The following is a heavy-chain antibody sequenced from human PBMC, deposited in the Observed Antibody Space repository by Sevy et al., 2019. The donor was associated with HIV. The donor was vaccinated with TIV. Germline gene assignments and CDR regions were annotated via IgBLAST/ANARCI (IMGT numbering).Heavy chain of an antibody. D-gene: IGHD6-6*01. CDR3: ARRGGLYSSSSSFFDY. J-gene: IGHJ4*02. CDR2: SNHSGST. CDR1: GGSFSGYY. V-gene: IGHV4-34*01. Sequence: SETLSLTCAVYGGSFSGYYWSWIRQPPGKGLEWIGESNHSGSTNYNPSLKSRVTMSVDTSKNQFSLKLSSVTAADTAVYYCARRGGLYSSSSSFFDYWGQGTLVTVSS.